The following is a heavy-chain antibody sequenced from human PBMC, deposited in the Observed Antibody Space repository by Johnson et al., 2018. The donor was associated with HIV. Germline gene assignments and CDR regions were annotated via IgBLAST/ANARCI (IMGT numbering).Heavy chain of an antibody. CDR1: GFTFSSYW. V-gene: IGHV3-7*05. Sequence: VQLVESGGGLVQPGGSLRLSCAASGFTFSSYWMSWVRQAPGKGLEWVANIKQDGSEKYYVDSVKGRFTISRDSAKNSLYLQMNSLRAEDTAVYYCARHWAAARRDAFDIWGQGTMVSVSS. CDR2: IKQDGSEK. D-gene: IGHD6-13*01. CDR3: ARHWAAARRDAFDI. J-gene: IGHJ3*02.